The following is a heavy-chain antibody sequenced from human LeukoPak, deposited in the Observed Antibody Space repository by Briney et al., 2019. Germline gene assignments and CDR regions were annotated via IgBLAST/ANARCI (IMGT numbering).Heavy chain of an antibody. V-gene: IGHV1-18*01. CDR3: ARVLARSSSWYDY. Sequence: AAVKVSCKTSGYTFTSYGISWVRQAPGQGLEWMGWISAYNGNTNYAQELQGRVTMTTDTSTSTAYMELRSLRSDDTAVYFCARVLARSSSWYDYWGQGTLVTVSS. J-gene: IGHJ4*02. D-gene: IGHD6-13*01. CDR1: GYTFTSYG. CDR2: ISAYNGNT.